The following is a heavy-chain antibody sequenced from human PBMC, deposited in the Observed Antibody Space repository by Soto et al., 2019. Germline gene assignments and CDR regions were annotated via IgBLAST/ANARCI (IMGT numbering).Heavy chain of an antibody. Sequence: SRPTLVNPTQTLTLTCSFSGFSLSVYGVRVIWFRQPPGETLEWLALIHWNDDKRYSPYLKSRLTITKDTSKTQVVLTLTNLDPLDTGTYFCAHTKDSSGFLTSWGQGILVTVSS. CDR1: GFSLSVYGVR. J-gene: IGHJ5*02. CDR3: AHTKDSSGFLTS. D-gene: IGHD3-22*01. V-gene: IGHV2-5*01. CDR2: IHWNDDK.